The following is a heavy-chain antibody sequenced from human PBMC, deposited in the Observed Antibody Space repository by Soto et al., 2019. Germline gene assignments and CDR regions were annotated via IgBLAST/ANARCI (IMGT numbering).Heavy chain of an antibody. CDR3: TAAYSYSSSPYFDY. CDR1: GFTFSKAW. V-gene: IGHV3-15*01. CDR2: IKSKADGGTI. D-gene: IGHD6-19*01. Sequence: EVQLVESGGGLVKSGGSLRLSCAASGFTFSKAWMTWVRQAPGKGLEWVGRIKSKADGGTIDYAAPVKGRFSITRDDSKNTLYLQMNSLKTEDTAVYSCTAAYSYSSSPYFDYWGQGALVTVSS. J-gene: IGHJ4*02.